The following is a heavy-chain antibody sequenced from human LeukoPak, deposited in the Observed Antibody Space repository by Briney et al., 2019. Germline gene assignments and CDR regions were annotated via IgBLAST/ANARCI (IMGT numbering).Heavy chain of an antibody. J-gene: IGHJ4*02. Sequence: PSETLSLTCAVYGGSFSGYYWSWIRQPPGKGLEWIGEINHSGSTNYNPSLKSRVTISVDTSKNQFSLKLSSVTAADTAVYYCARTKIQLWSQFDYWGQGTLVTVSS. CDR1: GGSFSGYY. CDR2: INHSGST. CDR3: ARTKIQLWSQFDY. D-gene: IGHD5-18*01. V-gene: IGHV4-34*01.